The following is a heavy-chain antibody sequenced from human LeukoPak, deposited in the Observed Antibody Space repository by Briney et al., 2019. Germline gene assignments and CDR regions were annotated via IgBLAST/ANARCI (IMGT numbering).Heavy chain of an antibody. V-gene: IGHV1-2*02. CDR3: ARLDTTSGSYSFYYYYGMDV. Sequence: VASVKVSCKASGYTFTGYYMHWVRQAPGQGLEWMGWINPNSGGTNYAQKLQGRVTMTTDTSTSTAYMELRSLRSDDTAVYYCARLDTTSGSYSFYYYYGMDVWGQGTTVTVSS. CDR2: INPNSGGT. CDR1: GYTFTGYY. J-gene: IGHJ6*02. D-gene: IGHD1-26*01.